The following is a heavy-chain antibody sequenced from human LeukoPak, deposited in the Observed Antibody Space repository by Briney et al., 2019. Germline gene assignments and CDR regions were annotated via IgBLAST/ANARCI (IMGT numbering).Heavy chain of an antibody. Sequence: PGGSLRFSCAASGFTFSSYSMSWVRQAPGKGLEWVSYISTSSSIIYYADSVKGRFTISRDDAKNSVSLQMNSLRAEDTAVYYCIKGMGYCSGGSCYRWFDSWGQGTLVTVSS. V-gene: IGHV3-48*01. CDR1: GFTFSSYS. D-gene: IGHD2-15*01. CDR3: IKGMGYCSGGSCYRWFDS. CDR2: ISTSSSII. J-gene: IGHJ5*01.